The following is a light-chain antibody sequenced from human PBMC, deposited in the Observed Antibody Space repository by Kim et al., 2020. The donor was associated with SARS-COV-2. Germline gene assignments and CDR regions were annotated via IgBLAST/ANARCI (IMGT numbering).Light chain of an antibody. CDR3: AAWDDSLSAWV. Sequence: GQRVTISCSGSSPNIGSNYVYWYQQRPGTAPKLLIYRNKQRPSGGPDRFSGSKSGTSASLAISGLRSEDEADYYCAAWDDSLSAWVFGGGTQLTVL. J-gene: IGLJ3*02. CDR1: SPNIGSNY. V-gene: IGLV1-47*01. CDR2: RNK.